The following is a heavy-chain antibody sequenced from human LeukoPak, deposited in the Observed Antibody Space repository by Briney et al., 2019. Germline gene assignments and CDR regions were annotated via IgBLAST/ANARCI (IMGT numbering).Heavy chain of an antibody. J-gene: IGHJ3*02. CDR1: GYTFTGHY. Sequence: ASVKVSCKASGYTFTGHYMHWVRQAPGQGLEWMGWINPNSGGTNYAQKFQGRVTMTRDTSISTAYMELSRLRSDDTAVYYCARLFQTGPLNGAFDIWGQGTMVTVSS. CDR2: INPNSGGT. CDR3: ARLFQTGPLNGAFDI. V-gene: IGHV1-2*02. D-gene: IGHD3-9*01.